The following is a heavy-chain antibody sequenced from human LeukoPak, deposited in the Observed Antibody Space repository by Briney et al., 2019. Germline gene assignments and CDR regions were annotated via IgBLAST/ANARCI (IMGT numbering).Heavy chain of an antibody. Sequence: SGGSLRLSCAASGFTFSSYSMNWVRQAPGKGLEWVSSISSSSSYIYYADSVKGRFTISRDNAKNSLYLQMNSLRAEDTAVYYCVRGGFYRYSGTSGDYWGQGSQVTVSS. CDR3: VRGGFYRYSGTSGDY. D-gene: IGHD1-26*01. J-gene: IGHJ4*02. CDR1: GFTFSSYS. V-gene: IGHV3-21*01. CDR2: ISSSSSYI.